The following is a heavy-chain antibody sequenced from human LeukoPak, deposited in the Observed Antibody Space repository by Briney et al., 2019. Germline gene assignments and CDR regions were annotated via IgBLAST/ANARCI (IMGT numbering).Heavy chain of an antibody. D-gene: IGHD6-25*01. CDR1: VFTFSSYG. V-gene: IGHV3-33*01. J-gene: IGHJ5*02. CDR3: ARDPYSSGVNWFDP. Sequence: GRSLRLSCAASVFTFSSYGMHWVRQAPGKGLEWVAVIWYDGSNKYYADSVKGRFTISRDNSKNTLYLQMNSLRAEDTAVYYCARDPYSSGVNWFDPWGQGTLVTVSS. CDR2: IWYDGSNK.